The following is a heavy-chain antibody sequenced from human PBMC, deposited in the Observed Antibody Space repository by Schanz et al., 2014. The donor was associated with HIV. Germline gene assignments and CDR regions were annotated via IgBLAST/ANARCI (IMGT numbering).Heavy chain of an antibody. CDR1: GYTFINHD. Sequence: QVQLVQSGAEVKKPGASVKVSCKASGYTFINHDINWVRQAPGQGLEWMGGIMPILGTANYAQKLQGRVTITADESTSTAYMELRSLRSDDTAVYYCARGLVGGGFWGQGTLVTVSS. J-gene: IGHJ4*02. CDR3: ARGLVGGGF. D-gene: IGHD1-26*01. CDR2: IMPILGTA. V-gene: IGHV1-69*01.